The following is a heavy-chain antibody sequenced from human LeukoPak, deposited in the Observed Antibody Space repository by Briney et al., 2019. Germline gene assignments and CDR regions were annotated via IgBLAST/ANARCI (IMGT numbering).Heavy chain of an antibody. Sequence: GGSLRLSCAASGFTFSRNAMAWVRQAPGKGLEWVAGIGSDANTHYADSVRGRITISRDNSKNTVSLQMSSLRAEDTAVYYCAKDILRWSFDSWGQGILVTVSS. D-gene: IGHD2-21*01. CDR1: GFTFSRNA. CDR2: IGSDANT. J-gene: IGHJ4*02. V-gene: IGHV3-23*01. CDR3: AKDILRWSFDS.